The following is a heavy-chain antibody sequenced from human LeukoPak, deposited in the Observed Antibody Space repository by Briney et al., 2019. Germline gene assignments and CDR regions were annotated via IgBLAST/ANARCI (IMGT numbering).Heavy chain of an antibody. CDR2: IYHSGST. J-gene: IGHJ3*02. Sequence: SETLSLTCAVSGGSISSGGYSWSWIRQPPGKGLEWIGYIYHSGSTYYNPSLKSRVTISVDTSKNQFSLKLSSVTAADTAVYYCARHVIAVAELDAFDIWGQGTMVTVSS. CDR3: ARHVIAVAELDAFDI. D-gene: IGHD6-19*01. V-gene: IGHV4-30-2*03. CDR1: GGSISSGGYS.